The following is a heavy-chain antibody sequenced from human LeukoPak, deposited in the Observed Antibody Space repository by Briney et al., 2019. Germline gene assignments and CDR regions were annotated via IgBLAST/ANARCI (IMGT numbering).Heavy chain of an antibody. CDR1: GFTFSDYW. J-gene: IGHJ4*02. CDR2: IKQDGSNS. Sequence: GESLRLSCAASGFTFSDYWMAWVRQAPGKGLEWVANIKQDGSNSYYLDSVRGRFTISRDNAKNSLFLRMNSLRAEDTAVYYCANLWEMGYWGQGTLVTVSS. CDR3: ANLWEMGY. V-gene: IGHV3-7*01. D-gene: IGHD5-24*01.